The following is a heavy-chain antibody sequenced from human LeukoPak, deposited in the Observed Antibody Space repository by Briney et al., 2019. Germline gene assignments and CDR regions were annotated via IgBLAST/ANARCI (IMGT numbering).Heavy chain of an antibody. CDR3: AVRGYSYGSITLYYFDY. CDR1: GYTFTGYY. Sequence: VASVKVSCKASGYTFTGYYMHWVRQAPGQGLEWMGWINPNSGGTNYAQKFQGRVTMTRDTSISTAYMELSRLRSDDTAVYYCAVRGYSYGSITLYYFDYWGQGTLVTVSS. D-gene: IGHD5-18*01. V-gene: IGHV1-2*02. CDR2: INPNSGGT. J-gene: IGHJ4*02.